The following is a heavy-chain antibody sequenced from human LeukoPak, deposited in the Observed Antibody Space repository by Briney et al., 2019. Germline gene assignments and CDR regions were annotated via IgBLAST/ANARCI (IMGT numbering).Heavy chain of an antibody. Sequence: GGSLRLSYAASGFTFSSYAMSWVRQAPGKGLEWVSAISGSGGSTYYADSVKGRFTISRDNSKNTLYLQMNSLRAEDTAVYYCARLSGAGRYFDYWGQGTLVTVSS. V-gene: IGHV3-23*01. CDR1: GFTFSSYA. CDR2: ISGSGGST. CDR3: ARLSGAGRYFDY. J-gene: IGHJ4*02. D-gene: IGHD3-10*01.